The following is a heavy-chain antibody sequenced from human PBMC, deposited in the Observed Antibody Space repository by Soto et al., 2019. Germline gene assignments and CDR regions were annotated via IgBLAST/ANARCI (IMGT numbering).Heavy chain of an antibody. Sequence: ETLSLTCTVSGSSISSYYWSWIRQPPGKGLEWIGYIYYSGSTNYNPSLKSRVTISVDTSKNQFSLKLSSVTAADTAVYYCARVWGGAFDIWGQGTMVTVSS. CDR2: IYYSGST. D-gene: IGHD3-10*01. V-gene: IGHV4-59*01. CDR3: ARVWGGAFDI. J-gene: IGHJ3*02. CDR1: GSSISSYY.